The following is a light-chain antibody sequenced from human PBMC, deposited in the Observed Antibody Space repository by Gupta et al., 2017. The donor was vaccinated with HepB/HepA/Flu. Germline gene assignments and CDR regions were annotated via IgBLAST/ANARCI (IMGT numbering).Light chain of an antibody. CDR3: LLSYSGARV. CDR2: NTN. Sequence: QAVVTQEPSLTVSPGGTVTLTSGSSTGAVTNGHFPYWFQQKPGQAPRTLIYNTNNKHSWIPARFSGSLLGGKAALTLSGAQPEDEAEYYCLLSYSGARVFGGGTKLTVL. J-gene: IGLJ3*02. V-gene: IGLV7-46*01. CDR1: TGAVTNGHF.